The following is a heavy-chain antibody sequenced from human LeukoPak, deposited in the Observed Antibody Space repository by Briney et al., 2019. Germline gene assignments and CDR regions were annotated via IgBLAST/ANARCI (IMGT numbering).Heavy chain of an antibody. CDR3: ARGSGAAAGPLHY. D-gene: IGHD6-13*01. Sequence: GGSLRLSCVASGFTYSSYWMTWVHQAPGKGREWVAKIKQDGSEKYYVDSVKGRFTLSRDNAKNSLYLQMNSLRAEDTAVYLCARGSGAAAGPLHYWGQGTLVTVSS. CDR1: GFTYSSYW. J-gene: IGHJ4*02. V-gene: IGHV3-7*03. CDR2: IKQDGSEK.